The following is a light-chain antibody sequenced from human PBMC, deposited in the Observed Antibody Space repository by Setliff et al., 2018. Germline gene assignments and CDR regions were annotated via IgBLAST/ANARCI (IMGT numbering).Light chain of an antibody. CDR2: DVS. V-gene: IGLV2-14*03. Sequence: QSALTQPASVSGSPGQSITISCTGTSSDVGGYNYVSWYQQHPGKAPKLMIYDVSNRPSGVSNCFSGSKSGNTASLTISGLQAEDEADYYCSSYTSSSTLVFGGGTKGTV. J-gene: IGLJ2*01. CDR1: SSDVGGYNY. CDR3: SSYTSSSTLV.